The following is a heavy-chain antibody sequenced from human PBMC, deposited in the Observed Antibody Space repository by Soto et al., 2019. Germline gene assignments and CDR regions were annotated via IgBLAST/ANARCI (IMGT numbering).Heavy chain of an antibody. J-gene: IGHJ4*02. CDR3: ARRVFGVVTLGIDY. V-gene: IGHV3-7*01. D-gene: IGHD3-3*01. CDR2: IKQDGSEK. CDR1: GFTFSSYW. Sequence: GGSLRLSCAASGFTFSSYWMSWVRQAPGKGLEWVANIKQDGSEKYYVDSVKGRFTISRDNAKNSLYLQMNSLRAEDTAVYYCARRVFGVVTLGIDYWGQGTLVTVSS.